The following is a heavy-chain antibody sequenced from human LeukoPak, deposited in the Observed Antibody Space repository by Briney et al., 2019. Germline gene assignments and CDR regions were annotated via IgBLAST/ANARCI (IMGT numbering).Heavy chain of an antibody. CDR3: AREFYGRGDS. Sequence: GESLRLSCAASGFTFSNYYMSWIRQAPGKGLEWISYVSTSSSHTNYADSVKGRFTISRDDAKNSLYLQMNGLRAEDTAVYYCAREFYGRGDSWGQGTLVIVSS. D-gene: IGHD3-10*01. CDR2: VSTSSSHT. J-gene: IGHJ4*02. CDR1: GFTFSNYY. V-gene: IGHV3-11*06.